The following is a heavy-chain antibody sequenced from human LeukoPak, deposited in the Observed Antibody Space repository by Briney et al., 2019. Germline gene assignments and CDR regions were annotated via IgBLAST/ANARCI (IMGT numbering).Heavy chain of an antibody. D-gene: IGHD3-10*01. J-gene: IGHJ6*04. CDR3: ARAGSGSYYKSRSGMDV. V-gene: IGHV3-30*04. Sequence: PGRSLRLSCAASGFTFSNYAIHWVRQAPGKGLEWVALISYDGSNKYYADSVKGRFTISRDNSKNTLYLQMNSLRAEDTAVYYCARAGSGSYYKSRSGMDVWGKGTTVIVSS. CDR1: GFTFSNYA. CDR2: ISYDGSNK.